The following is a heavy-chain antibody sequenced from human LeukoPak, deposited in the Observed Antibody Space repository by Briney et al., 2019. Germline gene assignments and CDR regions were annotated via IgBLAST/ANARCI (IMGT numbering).Heavy chain of an antibody. V-gene: IGHV4-34*01. J-gene: IGHJ4*02. CDR1: GGSFSGYY. CDR2: INHSGST. D-gene: IGHD3-3*02. Sequence: SETLSLTCAVYGGSFSGYYWSWIRQPPGKGLEWIGEINHSGSTNYSPSLKSRVTISVDKSKNQFSLKLSSVTAADTAMYYCARSGEAFTISYWGQGTLVTVSS. CDR3: ARSGEAFTISY.